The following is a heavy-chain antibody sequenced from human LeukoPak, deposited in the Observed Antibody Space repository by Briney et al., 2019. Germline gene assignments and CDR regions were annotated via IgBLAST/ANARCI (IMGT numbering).Heavy chain of an antibody. Sequence: ASVKVSFKASGYTFTSFYMHWVRQAPGQGLEWMGIINPSGDSTSYAQKFQGRVTMTRDTSTSTVYMELSSLRSEDTAVYYCASVLYCGADCYSGRYFFDYWGQGALVTVSS. CDR3: ASVLYCGADCYSGRYFFDY. J-gene: IGHJ4*02. V-gene: IGHV1-46*01. CDR2: INPSGDST. D-gene: IGHD2-21*02. CDR1: GYTFTSFY.